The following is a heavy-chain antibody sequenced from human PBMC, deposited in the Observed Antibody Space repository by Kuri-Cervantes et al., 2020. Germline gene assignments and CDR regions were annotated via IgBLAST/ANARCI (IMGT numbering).Heavy chain of an antibody. V-gene: IGHV3-48*02. J-gene: IGHJ3*02. CDR3: ARLSRGLDI. CDR1: GFTFSSYS. CDR2: ISSSSSTI. Sequence: GESPKISCAASGFTFSSYSMNWVRQAPGKGLEWVSYISSSSSTIYYADSVKGRFTISRDNAKNSLYLQMNSLRDEDTAVYYCARLSRGLDIWGQGTMVTVSS.